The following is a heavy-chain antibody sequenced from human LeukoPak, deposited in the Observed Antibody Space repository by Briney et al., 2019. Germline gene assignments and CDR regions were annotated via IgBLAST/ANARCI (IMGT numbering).Heavy chain of an antibody. V-gene: IGHV4-59*08. J-gene: IGHJ3*02. D-gene: IGHD3-9*01. CDR2: IYNSRST. CDR3: ARRNILTEGEAFDI. Sequence: WETLSLTCTVSGGSISSYYWTWIRQPPGKGLEWIGYIYNSRSTNYNPSLRSRVTISVETSKNQFSLMLNSVTAADTAVYYCARRNILTEGEAFDIWGQGTMVTVSS. CDR1: GGSISSYY.